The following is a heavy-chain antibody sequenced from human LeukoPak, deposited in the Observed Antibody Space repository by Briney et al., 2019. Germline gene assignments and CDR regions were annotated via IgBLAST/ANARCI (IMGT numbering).Heavy chain of an antibody. CDR3: ARDRGYSYGYERYYYYGMDV. Sequence: GGSLRLSCAASGFTFSDYYMSWIRQAPGKGLEWVSYISSSGSTIYYADSVKGRFTISRDNAKNSLYLQMNSLRAEDTAVYYCARDRGYSYGYERYYYYGMDVWGQGTTVTVSS. J-gene: IGHJ6*02. CDR1: GFTFSDYY. CDR2: ISSSGSTI. V-gene: IGHV3-11*04. D-gene: IGHD5-18*01.